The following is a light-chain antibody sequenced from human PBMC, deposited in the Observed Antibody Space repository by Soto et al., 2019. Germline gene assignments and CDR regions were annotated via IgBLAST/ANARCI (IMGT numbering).Light chain of an antibody. V-gene: IGKV3-20*01. CDR3: QQYSSSPT. CDR1: QSVSSSY. Sequence: EIVLTQSPATLSLSPRERATLSCRASQSVSSSYLAWYQQKPGQAPRLLIYGASSRATGIPDRFSGSGSGTDFTLTISRLEPEDFAVYYCQQYSSSPTFGGGTKLDI. J-gene: IGKJ4*01. CDR2: GAS.